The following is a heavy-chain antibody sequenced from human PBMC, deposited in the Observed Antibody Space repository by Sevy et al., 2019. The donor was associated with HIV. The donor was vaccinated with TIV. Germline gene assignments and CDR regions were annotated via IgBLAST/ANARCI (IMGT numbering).Heavy chain of an antibody. CDR1: GFTVNDKY. J-gene: IGHJ4*02. CDR3: VSLFLSYRSGWSYFDY. V-gene: IGHV3-66*02. CDR2: IFSSGST. Sequence: GGSLRLSCAISGFTVNDKYIIWVRQAPGKGLEWVSVIFSSGSTYYADSAKGGFTISRDNSKNTVELQMNSVKAEDTAVYYCVSLFLSYRSGWSYFDYWGQGTLVTVSS. D-gene: IGHD6-19*01.